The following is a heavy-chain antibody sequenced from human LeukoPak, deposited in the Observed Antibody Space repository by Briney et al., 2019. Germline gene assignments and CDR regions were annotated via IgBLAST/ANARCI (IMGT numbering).Heavy chain of an antibody. V-gene: IGHV1-46*01. Sequence: ASVKVSCKASGYTFTSYYMHWVRQAPGQGLEWMGIINPSGGSTSYAQKFQGRVTMTRDRSTSTVYMELSSLRFEDTAVYYCARLGAAAVDYSGQGTLVTVSS. D-gene: IGHD6-13*01. CDR2: INPSGGST. J-gene: IGHJ4*02. CDR3: ARLGAAAVDY. CDR1: GYTFTSYY.